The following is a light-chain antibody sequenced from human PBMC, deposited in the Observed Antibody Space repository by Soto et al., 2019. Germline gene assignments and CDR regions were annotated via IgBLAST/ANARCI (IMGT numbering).Light chain of an antibody. CDR2: SAS. V-gene: IGKV1D-12*01. J-gene: IGKJ1*01. CDR1: QGISRF. CDR3: QQANNFPPV. Sequence: DIQMTQSPSSVSASVGDRVTITCRASQGISRFLAWYQQKPGEAPKLLIYSASILQSGAPSRFSGSGSGTDFTLTISSLQPEDFATYYCQQANNFPPVFGQGTKVEIK.